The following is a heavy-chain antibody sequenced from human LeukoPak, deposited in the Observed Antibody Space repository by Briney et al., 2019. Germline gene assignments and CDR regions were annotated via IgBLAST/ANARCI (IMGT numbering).Heavy chain of an antibody. CDR1: GYTFTGYY. V-gene: IGHV1-2*02. Sequence: GASVKVSCKASGYTFTGYYMHWVRQAPGQGLEWMRWINPNSGGTNYAQKFQGRVTMTRDTSISTAYMELSRLRSDDTAVYYCARERRYCSSTSCYTGILDYWGQGTLVTVSS. CDR3: ARERRYCSSTSCYTGILDY. CDR2: INPNSGGT. J-gene: IGHJ4*02. D-gene: IGHD2-2*02.